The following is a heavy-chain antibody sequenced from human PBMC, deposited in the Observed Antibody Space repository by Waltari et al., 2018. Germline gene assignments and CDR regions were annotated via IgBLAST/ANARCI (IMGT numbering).Heavy chain of an antibody. CDR3: ARCPDEYNYYYMEV. V-gene: IGHV3-33*08. J-gene: IGHJ6*03. Sequence: QVQLVESGGGVVQPGKSLRLACAGSGFGFGSCGIHWVRQAPGKGLEWVAIIWFDGSKIYYADSVKGRFTISRDNSRNTVYLQMNSLRPEDSGVYYCARCPDEYNYYYMEVWGRGTTVSVSS. CDR2: IWFDGSKI. CDR1: GFGFGSCG.